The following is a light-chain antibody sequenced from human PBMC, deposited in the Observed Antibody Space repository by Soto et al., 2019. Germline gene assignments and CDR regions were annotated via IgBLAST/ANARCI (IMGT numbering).Light chain of an antibody. CDR2: DAS. CDR3: QQYSNWPPLT. V-gene: IGKV3-15*01. CDR1: QSVRSN. J-gene: IGKJ4*01. Sequence: EIVLTQSPATLSVSPGERATLSCRASQSVRSNLAWYQQKAGQAPRLLIFDASTTATNIPARFSGSGSGTEFTLTISSLQSEDVAVYYCQQYSNWPPLTFGGGTKVEIK.